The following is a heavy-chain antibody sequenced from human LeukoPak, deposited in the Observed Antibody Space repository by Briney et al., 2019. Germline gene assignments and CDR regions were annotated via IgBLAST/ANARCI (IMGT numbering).Heavy chain of an antibody. D-gene: IGHD4-17*01. CDR2: ISWNSGSI. CDR1: GFTFDDYA. V-gene: IGHV3-9*01. J-gene: IGHJ4*02. CDR3: AKDHYTVTNGYLDY. Sequence: GGSLRLSCAASGFTFDDYAMHWDRQAPGKGLEWVSGISWNSGSIGYADSVKGRFTISRDNAKNSLYLQMNSLRAEDTALYYCAKDHYTVTNGYLDYWGQGTLVTVSS.